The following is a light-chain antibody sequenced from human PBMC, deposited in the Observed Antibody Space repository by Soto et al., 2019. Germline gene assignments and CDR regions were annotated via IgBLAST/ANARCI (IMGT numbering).Light chain of an antibody. CDR2: WAS. CDR1: QSVLYSSNNKDY. V-gene: IGKV4-1*01. Sequence: DIVMTQSPDSLAVSLGGRVTINCRSSQSVLYSSNNKDYLAWYQQKPGQPPKLLIYWASTRELGVPDRFSGSGSGTDLTLTISSLQAEDVAVYYCQQYYITPYTFGQGTKLEMK. J-gene: IGKJ2*01. CDR3: QQYYITPYT.